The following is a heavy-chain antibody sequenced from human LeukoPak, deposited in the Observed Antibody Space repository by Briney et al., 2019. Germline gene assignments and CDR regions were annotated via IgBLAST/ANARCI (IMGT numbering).Heavy chain of an antibody. D-gene: IGHD3-22*01. Sequence: GGSLRLSCAASGFTVSSNYMSWVRQAPGKGLEWVSVIYSGGSTYYADSVKGRFTISRDNSKNTLYLQMNSLRAEDTAVYYCAREYYDSSGYFTSVDYWGQGTLVTVSS. CDR1: GFTVSSNY. J-gene: IGHJ4*02. CDR3: AREYYDSSGYFTSVDY. CDR2: IYSGGST. V-gene: IGHV3-53*01.